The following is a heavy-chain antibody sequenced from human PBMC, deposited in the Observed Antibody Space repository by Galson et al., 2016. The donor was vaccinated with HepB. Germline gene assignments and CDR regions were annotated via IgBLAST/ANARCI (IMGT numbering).Heavy chain of an antibody. CDR2: IYYSENT. CDR3: ATGIVVAGKMYYYYMDV. Sequence: ETLSLTCIVSGASLSSSDHYWGWIRQPPGRGLERIGSIYYSENTYYNPSLQSPVTISVDTSTHQFSLRPNSVTAADTGVYYCATGIVVAGKMYYYYMDVWGTGTTVTVSS. D-gene: IGHD6-19*01. J-gene: IGHJ6*03. V-gene: IGHV4-39*01. CDR1: GASLSSSDHY.